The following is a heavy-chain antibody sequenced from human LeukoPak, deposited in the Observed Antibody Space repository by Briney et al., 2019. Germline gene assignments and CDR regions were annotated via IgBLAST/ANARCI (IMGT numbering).Heavy chain of an antibody. CDR1: GGTFSSYA. J-gene: IGHJ3*02. CDR3: ASGAVVVPAATYQSAFDI. Sequence: GASVKVSCKASGGTFSSYAISWVRQAPGQGLEWMGGIIPIFGTANYAQKFQGRVTITTDESTSTAYMELSSLRSEDTAVYYCASGAVVVPAATYQSAFDIWGQGTMVTVSS. D-gene: IGHD2-2*01. CDR2: IIPIFGTA. V-gene: IGHV1-69*05.